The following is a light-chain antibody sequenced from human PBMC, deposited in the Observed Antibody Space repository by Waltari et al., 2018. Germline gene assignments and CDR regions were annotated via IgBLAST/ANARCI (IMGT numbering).Light chain of an antibody. Sequence: IQMTQPPSTLSSSVGDRVTTTCRASQSISRCLAWYQQKPGKAPKLLIYKASSLESGVPSGFSGSGSGTEFTLTISSLRPDDFATYYCQQYNSFPYTFGQGTKLEIK. J-gene: IGKJ2*01. CDR2: KAS. V-gene: IGKV1-5*03. CDR1: QSISRC. CDR3: QQYNSFPYT.